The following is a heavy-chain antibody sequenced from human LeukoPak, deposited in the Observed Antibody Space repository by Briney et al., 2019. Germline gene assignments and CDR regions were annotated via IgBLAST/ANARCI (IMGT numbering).Heavy chain of an antibody. CDR2: INYSGLT. Sequence: SETLSLTCTVSGASMRSRNFYWGWLRQPPGKGLEWIGNINYSGLTYFNPSVKSRVTLSVDVSKNRFSLNLTSVTPADTALYFCARTHFDSLGWFDPWGQGIQVIVSS. CDR3: ARTHFDSLGWFDP. CDR1: GASMRSRNFY. D-gene: IGHD3-9*01. J-gene: IGHJ5*02. V-gene: IGHV4-39*07.